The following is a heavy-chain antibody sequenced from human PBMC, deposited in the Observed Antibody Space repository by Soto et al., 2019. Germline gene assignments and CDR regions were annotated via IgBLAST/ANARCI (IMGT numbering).Heavy chain of an antibody. CDR2: INAGNGNT. Sequence: QVQLVQSGAEVKKPGASVKVSCKASGYTFTTYAMHWVRQAPGQRLEWMGWINAGNGNTKYSQKFQGRVTVTSDTYARLASMELSSLRSEDTSVYYCARRGALTGTVFDYWGQGTLVTVSS. D-gene: IGHD1-1*01. CDR1: GYTFTTYA. J-gene: IGHJ4*02. CDR3: ARRGALTGTVFDY. V-gene: IGHV1-3*01.